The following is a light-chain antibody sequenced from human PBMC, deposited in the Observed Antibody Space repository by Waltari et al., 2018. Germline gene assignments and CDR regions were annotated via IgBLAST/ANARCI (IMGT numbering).Light chain of an antibody. CDR1: QSVGRS. CDR2: GAS. CDR3: QHYVRLPVT. J-gene: IGKJ1*01. Sequence: ATLSCRASQSVGRSLAWYQQKPGQAPRLLIYGASSRATGVPDRFSGSGSGTDFSLTISRLEPEDFAVYYCQHYVRLPVTFGQGTKVEIK. V-gene: IGKV3-20*01.